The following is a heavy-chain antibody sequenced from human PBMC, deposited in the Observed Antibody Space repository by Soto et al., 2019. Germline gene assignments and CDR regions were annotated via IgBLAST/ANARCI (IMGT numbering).Heavy chain of an antibody. CDR1: GGTFSRYA. CDR2: IIPIFGTA. D-gene: IGHD6-13*01. CDR3: ARDKSMASVGTYYYYGMDV. Sequence: QVQLVQSGAELKKPGSSVKVSCMSSGGTFSRYAINWVRQAPGQGLEWMGGIIPIFGTANYAQKFQGRVTLTADESTTTAYMELSSLRSEGTAVYYCARDKSMASVGTYYYYGMDVWGQGTTVIVSS. J-gene: IGHJ6*02. V-gene: IGHV1-69*01.